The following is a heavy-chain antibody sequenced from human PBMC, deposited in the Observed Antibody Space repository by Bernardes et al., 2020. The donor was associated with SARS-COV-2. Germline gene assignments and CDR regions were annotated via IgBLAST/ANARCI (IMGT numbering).Heavy chain of an antibody. J-gene: IGHJ4*02. CDR3: ARHARSGEGDL. CDR1: RCSCTNHG. V-gene: IGHV5-10-1*01. D-gene: IGHD7-27*01. Sequence: ASRNRSIKFSRCSCTNHGITWVRPVAGKCLEWMGRIDPSDSYTMYSPSFQGHVTISADKSIGTAYLQWSSLKASDTAMYYCARHARSGEGDLWGQGTLVTVSS. CDR2: IDPSDSYT.